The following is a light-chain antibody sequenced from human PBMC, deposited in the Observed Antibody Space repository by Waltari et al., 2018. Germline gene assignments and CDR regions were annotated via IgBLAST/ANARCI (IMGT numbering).Light chain of an antibody. CDR1: ALPKQY. CDR2: KDS. CDR3: QSADSSGTSPVV. Sequence: SYELTQPPSVSVSPGQTARITCSGDALPKQYAYWSQQKPGQAPVLVIYKDSERPSGIRERFSGSSSGTTVTLTISGVQAEDEADYYCQSADSSGTSPVVFGGGTKLTVL. J-gene: IGLJ2*01. V-gene: IGLV3-25*03.